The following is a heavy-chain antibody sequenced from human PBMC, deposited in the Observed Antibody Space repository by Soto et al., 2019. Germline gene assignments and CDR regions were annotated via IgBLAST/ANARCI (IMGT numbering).Heavy chain of an antibody. J-gene: IGHJ6*02. V-gene: IGHV3-15*07. CDR2: IKSKTDGGTT. CDR3: TTYGGITGTKLPYYYGMDV. CDR1: GFTFSNAW. Sequence: GGSLRLSCAASGFTFSNAWMNWVRQAPGKGLEWVGRIKSKTDGGTTDYAAPVKGRFTISRDDSKNTLYLQMNSLKTEDTAVYYCTTYGGITGTKLPYYYGMDVWGQGTTVTVSS. D-gene: IGHD1-20*01.